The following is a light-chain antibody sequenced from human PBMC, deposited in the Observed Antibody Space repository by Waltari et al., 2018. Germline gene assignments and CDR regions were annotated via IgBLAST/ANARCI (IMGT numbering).Light chain of an antibody. J-gene: IGLJ2*01. CDR2: SNS. Sequence: QSVLTQPPSASATPGQSVTISCSGGSSNIGASTVSWYQHVPGTAPKLLIYSNSLRPSGVPGRFSGSKSGISASLAISDLQPEDEADYYCATWDDSLKGVIFGGGSKLTVL. V-gene: IGLV1-44*01. CDR3: ATWDDSLKGVI. CDR1: SSNIGAST.